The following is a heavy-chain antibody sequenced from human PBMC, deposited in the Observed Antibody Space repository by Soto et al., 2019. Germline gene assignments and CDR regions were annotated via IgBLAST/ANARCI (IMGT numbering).Heavy chain of an antibody. J-gene: IGHJ5*02. CDR3: AGDPDSHYNDSHASSYP. CDR1: GGTFSTYT. V-gene: IGHV1-69*08. CDR2: IIPIIGII. Sequence: QVQLVQSGAEVKKPGSSVKVSCKASGGTFSTYTITWVRQAPGQGLEWMGRIIPIIGIINYAQKYQGRVTITTXKFXGTAYMELTRLRSDDTAVYYCAGDPDSHYNDSHASSYPWGQGTLVTVSS. D-gene: IGHD3-22*01.